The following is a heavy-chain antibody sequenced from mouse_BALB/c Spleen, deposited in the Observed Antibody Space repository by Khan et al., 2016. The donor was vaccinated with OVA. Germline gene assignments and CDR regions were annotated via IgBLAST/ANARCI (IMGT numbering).Heavy chain of an antibody. J-gene: IGHJ3*01. CDR1: GFTFSTYG. D-gene: IGHD1-1*01. Sequence: EVELVESGGDLVEPGGSLKLSCAASGFTFSTYGMSWVRQTPDKRLEWVATISTGGHYTYYPDSVRGRFTISRDNAKNTLDLQMTSLKSDDTAMFYCARLAYYYDSEGFAYWGQGTLVTVSA. V-gene: IGHV5-6*01. CDR3: ARLAYYYDSEGFAY. CDR2: ISTGGHYT.